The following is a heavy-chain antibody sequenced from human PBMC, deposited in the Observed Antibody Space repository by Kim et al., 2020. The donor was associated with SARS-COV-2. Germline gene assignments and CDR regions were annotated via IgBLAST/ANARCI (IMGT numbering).Heavy chain of an antibody. Sequence: SETLSLTCAVYGGSFSGYYWSWIRQPPGKGLEWIGEINHSGSTNYNPSLKSRVTISVDTSKNQFSLKLSSVTAADTAVYYCARWGAAATFDPWGQGTLVTVSS. CDR1: GGSFSGYY. D-gene: IGHD6-13*01. CDR3: ARWGAAATFDP. CDR2: INHSGST. V-gene: IGHV4-34*01. J-gene: IGHJ5*02.